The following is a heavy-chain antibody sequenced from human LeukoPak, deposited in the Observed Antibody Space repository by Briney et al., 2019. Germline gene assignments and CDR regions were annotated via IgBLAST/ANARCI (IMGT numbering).Heavy chain of an antibody. Sequence: SETLSLTCTVSGGSISSYYWSWIRQPPGKGLEWIGYIYYSGSTNYNPSLKSRVTISVDTSKNQFSLKLSSVTAADTAVYYCASLNYDILTGYYGFDYWGQGTLVTVSS. CDR3: ASLNYDILTGYYGFDY. CDR1: GGSISSYY. V-gene: IGHV4-59*01. J-gene: IGHJ4*02. CDR2: IYYSGST. D-gene: IGHD3-9*01.